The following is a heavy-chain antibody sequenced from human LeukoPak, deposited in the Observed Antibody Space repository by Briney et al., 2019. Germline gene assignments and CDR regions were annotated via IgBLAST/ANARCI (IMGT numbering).Heavy chain of an antibody. J-gene: IGHJ4*02. D-gene: IGHD6-19*01. CDR2: ITSGGATK. CDR1: GFSFSSYE. V-gene: IGHV3-48*03. CDR3: VRESRSDWYVGYFDY. Sequence: GGSLRLSCAASGFSFSSYEMNWVRQAPGKGLEWISYITSGGATKYSADSVKGRFTISRDNAKNSLYLQMTSLRVEDTAFYYCVRESRSDWYVGYFDYWGRGTLVTVSS.